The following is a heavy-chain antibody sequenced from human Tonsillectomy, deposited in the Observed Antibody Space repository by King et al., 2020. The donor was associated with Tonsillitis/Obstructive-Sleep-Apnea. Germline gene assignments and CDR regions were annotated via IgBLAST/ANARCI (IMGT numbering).Heavy chain of an antibody. CDR3: AKDGGVSGYRKSFDI. CDR1: GFTFDDYA. D-gene: IGHD5-12*01. V-gene: IGHV3-9*01. J-gene: IGHJ2*01. CDR2: INWNSANI. Sequence: VQLVESGGGLVQPGRSLRLSCSASGFTFDDYAMHWVRQAPGKGLEWVSGINWNSANIGYADFVKGRFTISRDNAKNSLYLQMNSQRAEDTALYYCAKDGGVSGYRKSFDIWGRGTLVTVSS.